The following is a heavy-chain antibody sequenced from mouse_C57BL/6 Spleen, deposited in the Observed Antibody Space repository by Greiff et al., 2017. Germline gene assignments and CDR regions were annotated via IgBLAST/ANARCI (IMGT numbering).Heavy chain of an antibody. Sequence: QVQLQQSGPELVKPGASVKISCKASGYAFSSSWMNWVKQRPGKGLEWIGRIYPGDGDTNYNGKFKGKATLTADKSSSTAYMQLSSLTSEDSAVYFCAREPPFYYGSSYRYFDVWGTGTTVTVSS. J-gene: IGHJ1*03. D-gene: IGHD1-1*01. CDR1: GYAFSSSW. V-gene: IGHV1-82*01. CDR2: IYPGDGDT. CDR3: AREPPFYYGSSYRYFDV.